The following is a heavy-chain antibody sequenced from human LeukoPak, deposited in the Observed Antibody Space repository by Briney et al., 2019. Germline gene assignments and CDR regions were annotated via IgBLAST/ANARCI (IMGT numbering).Heavy chain of an antibody. CDR3: GGIVTAGTVDY. CDR1: GGSVSSYH. Sequence: SETLSLTRTVCGGSVSSYHWSWIRQSPGKGLEWIGYIDSSGTTNYSPSLKSRVMISVDTSKNQFSLQLSSVTAADTAVYYCGGIVTAGTVDYWGQGILVTVSS. CDR2: IDSSGTT. V-gene: IGHV4-4*09. J-gene: IGHJ4*02. D-gene: IGHD6-13*01.